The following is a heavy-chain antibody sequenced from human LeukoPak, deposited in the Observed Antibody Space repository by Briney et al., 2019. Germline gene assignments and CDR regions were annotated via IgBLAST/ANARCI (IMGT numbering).Heavy chain of an antibody. J-gene: IGHJ4*02. CDR1: GGSISSSSYY. Sequence: PSEILSLTCTVSGGSISSSSYYWGWIRQPPGKGLEWIGSIYYSGSTYYNPSLKSRVTISVDTSKNQFSLKLSSVSAADTAVYYCARATSYNTNWYVDYWGQGTLVTVSS. D-gene: IGHD6-13*01. V-gene: IGHV4-39*07. CDR2: IYYSGST. CDR3: ARATSYNTNWYVDY.